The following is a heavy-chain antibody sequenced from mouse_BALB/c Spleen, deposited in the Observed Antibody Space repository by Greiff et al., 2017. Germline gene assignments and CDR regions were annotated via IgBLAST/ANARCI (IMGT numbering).Heavy chain of an antibody. V-gene: IGHV1-7*01. J-gene: IGHJ3*01. CDR1: GYTFTSYW. CDR2: INPSTGYT. CDR3: ARGGGTTEFAD. Sequence: QVQLQQSGAELAKPGASVKMSCKASGYTFTSYWMHWVKQRPGQGLEWIGYINPSTGYTEYNQKFKDKATLTADKSSSTAYMQLSSLTSEDSAVYYCARGGGTTEFADWGQGTLVTVSA. D-gene: IGHD2-14*01.